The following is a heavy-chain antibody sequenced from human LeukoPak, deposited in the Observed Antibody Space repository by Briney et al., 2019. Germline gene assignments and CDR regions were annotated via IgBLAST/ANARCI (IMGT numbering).Heavy chain of an antibody. CDR3: ARDETSRGGYYYMDV. J-gene: IGHJ6*03. D-gene: IGHD3-10*01. CDR1: GFTFSSYG. Sequence: PGGSLRLSCAASGFTFSSYGMHWVRQAPGKGLEWVAFIRYDGSNKYYADSVKGRFTISRDNSKNTLYLQMNSLRAEDTAVYYCARDETSRGGYYYMDVWGKGTTVTVSS. CDR2: IRYDGSNK. V-gene: IGHV3-30*02.